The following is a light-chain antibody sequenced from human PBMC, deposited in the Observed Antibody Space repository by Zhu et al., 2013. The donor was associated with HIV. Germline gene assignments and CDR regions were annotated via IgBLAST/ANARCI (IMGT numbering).Light chain of an antibody. J-gene: IGKJ4*01. CDR3: QQYHAWPPLT. CDR2: GAS. Sequence: EIVMTQSPATLSVSPGERATLSCRASQSVSSYLAWYQQKPGQAPRLLIYGASTRATGVPARISGSGSGTDFTLTIGSLQSEDFATYYCQQYHAWPPLTFGGGTRVEI. V-gene: IGKV3-15*01. CDR1: QSVSSY.